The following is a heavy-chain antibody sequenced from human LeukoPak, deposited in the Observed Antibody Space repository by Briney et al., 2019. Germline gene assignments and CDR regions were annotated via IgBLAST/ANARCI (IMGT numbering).Heavy chain of an antibody. D-gene: IGHD3-10*01. CDR3: ARSPLLLWFGELFPYYFDY. J-gene: IGHJ4*02. Sequence: GASVKVSCKASGYTFTGNYMHWVRQAPGQGLEWMGWINPNSGGTNYAQKFQGRVTMTRDTSISTAYMELSRLRSDDTAVYYCARSPLLLWFGELFPYYFDYWGQGTLVTVSS. V-gene: IGHV1-2*02. CDR2: INPNSGGT. CDR1: GYTFTGNY.